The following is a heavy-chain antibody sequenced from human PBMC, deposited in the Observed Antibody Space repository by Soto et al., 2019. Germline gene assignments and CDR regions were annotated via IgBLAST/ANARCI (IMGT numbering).Heavy chain of an antibody. CDR3: ARIGVSAGHESPDFDS. CDR1: GYTFNFYG. J-gene: IGHJ4*02. D-gene: IGHD3-16*01. CDR2: ISGFNGNT. V-gene: IGHV1-18*01. Sequence: QVQLVQSGAEVKKPGASVKVSCKASGYTFNFYGITWVRQAPGQGLEWIGWISGFNGNTNYAADLQGRVTMTTDTSTSTAYMVLRGLRSDDTAVYYCARIGVSAGHESPDFDSWGQGTLVTVSS.